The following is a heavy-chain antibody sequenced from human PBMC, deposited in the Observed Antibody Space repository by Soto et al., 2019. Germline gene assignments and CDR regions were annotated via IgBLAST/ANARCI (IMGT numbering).Heavy chain of an antibody. Sequence: PSDTLSLTCTVSGGSISSGGYYWSWIRQHPGKGLEWIGYIYYSGSTYYNPSLKSRVTISVDTSKNQFSLKLSSVTAADTAVYYCASRQGYDYGDYGDYYYMDVWGKGTTVTVSS. V-gene: IGHV4-31*03. J-gene: IGHJ6*03. CDR3: ASRQGYDYGDYGDYYYMDV. D-gene: IGHD4-17*01. CDR2: IYYSGST. CDR1: GGSISSGGYY.